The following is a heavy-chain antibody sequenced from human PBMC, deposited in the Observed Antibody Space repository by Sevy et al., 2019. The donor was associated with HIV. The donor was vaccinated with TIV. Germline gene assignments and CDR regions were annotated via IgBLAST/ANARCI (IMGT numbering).Heavy chain of an antibody. V-gene: IGHV3-15*01. CDR1: GFSFSNAW. CDR3: TTGKLRYCGNSRCYRGYFDY. D-gene: IGHD2-2*01. CDR2: VNSKPDGGTT. Sequence: GGSLRLSCVASGFSFSNAWMSWVRQAPGKGLEWVGHVNSKPDGGTTDYAAPVKGRVTISKDGSKNTLYLQMNSLKTEDTAVYYCTTGKLRYCGNSRCYRGYFDYWGQGTAVTVSS. J-gene: IGHJ4*02.